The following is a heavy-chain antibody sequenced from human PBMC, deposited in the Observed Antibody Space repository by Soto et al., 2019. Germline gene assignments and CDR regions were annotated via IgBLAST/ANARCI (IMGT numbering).Heavy chain of an antibody. CDR2: INHSGST. Sequence: SETLSLTCAVYGGSFSGYYWSWIRQPPGKGLEWIGEINHSGSTNYNPSLKSRVTISVDTSKNQFSLKLSSVTAADTAVYYCARGHRTGYYYGSGSYIGPYYFDYWGQGTLVTVSS. V-gene: IGHV4-34*01. J-gene: IGHJ4*02. CDR1: GGSFSGYY. CDR3: ARGHRTGYYYGSGSYIGPYYFDY. D-gene: IGHD3-10*01.